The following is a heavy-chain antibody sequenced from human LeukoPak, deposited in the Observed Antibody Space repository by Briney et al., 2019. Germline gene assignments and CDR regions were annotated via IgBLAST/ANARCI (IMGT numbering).Heavy chain of an antibody. V-gene: IGHV3-66*01. J-gene: IGHJ5*02. CDR1: GFTVSSNY. CDR2: IYSGGAT. Sequence: GESLRLSCAASGFTVSSNYMSWVRQAPGKGLEWVSVIYSGGATYYADSVKGRFTISRDSSKNTLYLQMNILRPEDTAVYYCVREQWFDPWGQGTLVTVSS. CDR3: VREQWFDP.